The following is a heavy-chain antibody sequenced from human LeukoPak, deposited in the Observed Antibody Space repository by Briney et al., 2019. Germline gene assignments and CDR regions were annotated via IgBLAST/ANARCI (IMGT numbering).Heavy chain of an antibody. V-gene: IGHV5-51*01. CDR3: ARNLGRDFWSGYYYY. CDR1: GYSFTSYW. J-gene: IGHJ4*02. Sequence: GESLKISCKGSGYSFTSYWIGWVRQTPGKGLEWMGIIYPGDSDTRYSPSFQGQVAISADKSISTAYLQWSSLKASDTAMYYCARNLGRDFWSGYYYYWGQGTLVTVSS. D-gene: IGHD3-3*01. CDR2: IYPGDSDT.